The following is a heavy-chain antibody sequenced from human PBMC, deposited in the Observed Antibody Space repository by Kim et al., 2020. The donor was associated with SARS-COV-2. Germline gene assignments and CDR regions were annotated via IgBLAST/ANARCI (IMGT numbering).Heavy chain of an antibody. D-gene: IGHD6-6*01. CDR1: GGSFSGYY. V-gene: IGHV4-34*01. CDR2: INHSGST. CDR3: ARGTVGGYSSSSGHDY. J-gene: IGHJ4*02. Sequence: SETLSLTCAVYGGSFSGYYWSWIRQPPGKGLEWIGEINHSGSTNYNPSLKSRVTISVDTSKNQFSLKLSSVTAADTAVYYCARGTVGGYSSSSGHDYWGQGTLVTVSS.